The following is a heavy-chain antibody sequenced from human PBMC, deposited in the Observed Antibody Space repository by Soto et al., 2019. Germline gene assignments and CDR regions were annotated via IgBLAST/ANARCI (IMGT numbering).Heavy chain of an antibody. CDR3: ARDNDRPQLGGNYYYILDV. J-gene: IGHJ6*02. V-gene: IGHV1-69*12. CDR2: IMPIFRTP. Sequence: QVQLEQSGAGVKKPGSSVKVSCKASGGTFRNSAISWVRQAPGQGLEWMGGIMPIFRTPDYAQKFQGRVTITADESTNTAYMELSGLRSDDTAVYYCARDNDRPQLGGNYYYILDVWGHGTTVTVSS. D-gene: IGHD1-1*01. CDR1: GGTFRNSA.